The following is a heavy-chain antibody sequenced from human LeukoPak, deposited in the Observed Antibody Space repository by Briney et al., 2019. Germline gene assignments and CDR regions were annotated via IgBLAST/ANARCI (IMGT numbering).Heavy chain of an antibody. V-gene: IGHV4-34*01. CDR3: AKVPIYGDYHPA. D-gene: IGHD4-17*01. Sequence: SETLSLTCAVYGGSFSGYYWSWIRQPPGKGLEWIGEINHSGSTNYNPSLKSRVTISVDTSKNQFSLKLSSVTAADTAVYYCAKVPIYGDYHPAWGQGTLATVSS. CDR1: GGSFSGYY. J-gene: IGHJ5*02. CDR2: INHSGST.